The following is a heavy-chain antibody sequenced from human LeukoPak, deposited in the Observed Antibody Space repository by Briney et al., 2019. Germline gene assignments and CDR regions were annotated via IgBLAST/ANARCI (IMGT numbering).Heavy chain of an antibody. Sequence: PPETLSLTCAVYGGSFSGYYWSWIRQPPGKGLGWIGEINHSGSTNYNPSLKSRVTISVDTSKNQFSLKLSSVTAADTAVYYCARGALLWFGEPNPFDYWGQGTLVTVSS. CDR1: GGSFSGYY. J-gene: IGHJ4*02. CDR2: INHSGST. CDR3: ARGALLWFGEPNPFDY. V-gene: IGHV4-34*01. D-gene: IGHD3-10*01.